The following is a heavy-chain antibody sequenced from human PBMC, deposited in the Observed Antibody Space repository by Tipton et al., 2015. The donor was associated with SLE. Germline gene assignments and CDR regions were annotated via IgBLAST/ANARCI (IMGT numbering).Heavy chain of an antibody. V-gene: IGHV3-53*01. CDR2: IYSGGST. J-gene: IGHJ3*02. Sequence: SLRLSCAASGFTVSSNYMSWVRQAPGKGLEWVSVIYSGGSTYYADSVKGRFTISRDNSKNTLYLQMNSLRAEDTAVYYCAKDSATVTSFAFDIWGQGTMVTVSS. CDR1: GFTVSSNY. CDR3: AKDSATVTSFAFDI. D-gene: IGHD4-17*01.